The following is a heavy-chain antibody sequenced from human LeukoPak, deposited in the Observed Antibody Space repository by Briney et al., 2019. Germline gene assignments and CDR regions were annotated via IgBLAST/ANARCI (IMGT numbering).Heavy chain of an antibody. CDR2: MNPNSGNT. CDR3: ARGHYDHWTGVY. D-gene: IGHD3-3*01. CDR1: GYTFTSYD. J-gene: IGHJ4*02. Sequence: GASVTVSCKASGYTFTSYDINWVRQATGQGLEWMGWMNPNSGNTGYAQKFQGRVTMTRNTSISTAYMELSSLRSEDTAVYYCARGHYDHWTGVYWGQGTLVTVSS. V-gene: IGHV1-8*01.